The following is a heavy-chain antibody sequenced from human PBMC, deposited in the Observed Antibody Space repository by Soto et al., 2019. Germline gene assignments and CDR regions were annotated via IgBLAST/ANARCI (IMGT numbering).Heavy chain of an antibody. V-gene: IGHV1-69*01. CDR3: ARDRPPVDTAMVGSRYYYYGMDV. CDR1: GGTFSSYA. J-gene: IGHJ6*02. D-gene: IGHD5-18*01. Sequence: QVQLVQSGAEVKKPGSSVKVSCKASGGTFSSYAISWVRQAPGQGLEWMGGSIPIFGTANYAQKFQGRVTITADESTSTAYMELSSLRSEDTAVYYCARDRPPVDTAMVGSRYYYYGMDVWGQGTTVTVSS. CDR2: SIPIFGTA.